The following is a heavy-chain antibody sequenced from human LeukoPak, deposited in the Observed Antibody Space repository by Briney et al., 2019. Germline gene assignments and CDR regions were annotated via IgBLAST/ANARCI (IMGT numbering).Heavy chain of an antibody. V-gene: IGHV3-20*04. D-gene: IGHD6-19*01. Sequence: PGGSLRLSCAASGFTFDDYGMSWVRQAPGKGLEWVSGINWNGGSTGYADSVKGRFTISRDNAKNSLYLQMSSLRAEDTALYYCARGLFGYSSGWGPPGYWGQGTLVTVSS. CDR3: ARGLFGYSSGWGPPGY. CDR2: INWNGGST. CDR1: GFTFDDYG. J-gene: IGHJ4*02.